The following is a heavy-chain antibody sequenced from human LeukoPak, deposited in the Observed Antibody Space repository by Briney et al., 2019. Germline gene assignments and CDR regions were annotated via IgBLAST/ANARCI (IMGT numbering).Heavy chain of an antibody. J-gene: IGHJ4*02. CDR2: ISDSGNTI. CDR3: ARLRSEDDSTVDC. D-gene: IGHD2-15*01. CDR1: GFTLSDYY. Sequence: GGSLRLSCAASGFTLSDYYMSWIRQAPGKGLEWVSYISDSGNTIHHATSVKGRFTISRDNAKNSLYLRMNSLRAEDTAVYYCARLRSEDDSTVDCWGQGTLVTVSS. V-gene: IGHV3-11*04.